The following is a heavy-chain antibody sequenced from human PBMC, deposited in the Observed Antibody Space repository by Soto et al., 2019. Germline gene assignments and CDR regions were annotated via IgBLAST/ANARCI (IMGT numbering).Heavy chain of an antibody. D-gene: IGHD3-22*01. Sequence: LRLSCVVSGLTVSTNSMNWVRQASGKGLEWVSIIYSGGSTYYADSVKGRFTISRDTSRNTLYLQMSSLRVEDTAVYYCARDTPLFSFGYQRGNYFDYWGQGALVTVSS. CDR1: GLTVSTNS. CDR2: IYSGGST. V-gene: IGHV3-66*01. CDR3: ARDTPLFSFGYQRGNYFDY. J-gene: IGHJ4*02.